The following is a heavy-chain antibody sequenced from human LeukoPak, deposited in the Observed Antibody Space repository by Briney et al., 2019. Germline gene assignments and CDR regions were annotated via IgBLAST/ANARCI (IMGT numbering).Heavy chain of an antibody. CDR1: GYTFTSYG. D-gene: IGHD6-19*01. CDR3: ARGPGIAVAGHFDY. CDR2: ISAYNGNI. Sequence: ASVKVSCKASGYTFTSYGINWVRQAPGQGLEWMGWISAYNGNIKYAQKLQGRVTMTTDTSTSTAYMELRSLRSDDTAVYYCARGPGIAVAGHFDYWGQGTLVTVSS. J-gene: IGHJ4*02. V-gene: IGHV1-18*01.